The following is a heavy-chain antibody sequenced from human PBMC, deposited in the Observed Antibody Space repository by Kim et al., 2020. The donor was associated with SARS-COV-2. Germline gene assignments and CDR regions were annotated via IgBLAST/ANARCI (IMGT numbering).Heavy chain of an antibody. V-gene: IGHV5-10-1*01. D-gene: IGHD2-2*02. CDR3: ARQGTYCSSTSCYSWFDP. CDR1: VYSFTSYW. Sequence: GESLKISCKGSVYSFTSYWISWVRQMPGKGLEWMGRIDPSDSYTNYSPSFQGHVTISADKSISTAYLQWSSLKASDTAMYYCARQGTYCSSTSCYSWFDPWGQGTLVTVSS. J-gene: IGHJ5*02. CDR2: IDPSDSYT.